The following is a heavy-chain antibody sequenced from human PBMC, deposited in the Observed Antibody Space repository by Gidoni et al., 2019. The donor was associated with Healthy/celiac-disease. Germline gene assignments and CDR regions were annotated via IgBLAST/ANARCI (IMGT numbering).Heavy chain of an antibody. CDR2: ISYSGST. V-gene: IGHV4-39*01. CDR3: ARHSILTGYYFPDY. CDR1: GGSISSSSYY. J-gene: IGHJ4*02. D-gene: IGHD3-9*01. Sequence: QLQLQESGPGLVKPSETLSLTCPVSGGSISSSSYYWGWIRQPPGKGLEWIGSISYSGSTYYNPSLKSRFTISVDPSKNQFSLKLSSVTAADTAVYYCARHSILTGYYFPDYWGQGTLVTVSS.